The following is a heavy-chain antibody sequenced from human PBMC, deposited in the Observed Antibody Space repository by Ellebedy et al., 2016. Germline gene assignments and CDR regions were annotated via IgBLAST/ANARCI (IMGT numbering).Heavy chain of an antibody. Sequence: GESLKISCHGSGYSFNYWIAWVRQMPGKGLEWMGIIHPGDSDTRYSPSFQGQVTISADKSIGTAYLQWSSLKASDTAMYYCARQDGYGIFYFDYWGQGTLVTVSS. CDR3: ARQDGYGIFYFDY. CDR2: IHPGDSDT. CDR1: GYSFNYW. J-gene: IGHJ4*02. D-gene: IGHD5-24*01. V-gene: IGHV5-51*01.